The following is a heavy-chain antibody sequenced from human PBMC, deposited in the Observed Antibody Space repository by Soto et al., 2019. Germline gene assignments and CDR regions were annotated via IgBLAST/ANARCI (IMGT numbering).Heavy chain of an antibody. CDR1: GFIFDDYA. J-gene: IGHJ1*01. CDR2: ISWNSGTT. D-gene: IGHD5-18*01. CDR3: AKDITQERWIHSFQH. Sequence: PGGSLRLSCAASGFIFDDYAMHWVRQAPGKGLEWVSGISWNSGTTGYADSVKGRFTISRDNAKNSLYLQMNSLRPEDTAWYYGAKDITQERWIHSFQHWGQGTLVTVPS. V-gene: IGHV3-9*01.